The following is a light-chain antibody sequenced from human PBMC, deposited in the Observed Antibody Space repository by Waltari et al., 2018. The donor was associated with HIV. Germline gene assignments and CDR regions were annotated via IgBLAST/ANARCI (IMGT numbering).Light chain of an antibody. Sequence: DIQMTQSPSTLSASVGDRVTITCRASQNINNWLAWYQQKPGKAPKVLIYKASALQGGVPSRFSGSGSGTEFTLTISSLQPDDFVTYYCQQYNTYSYTFGQGTKLEIK. J-gene: IGKJ2*01. V-gene: IGKV1-5*03. CDR2: KAS. CDR3: QQYNTYSYT. CDR1: QNINNW.